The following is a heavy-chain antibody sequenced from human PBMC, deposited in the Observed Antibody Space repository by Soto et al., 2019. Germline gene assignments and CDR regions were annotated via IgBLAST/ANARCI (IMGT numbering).Heavy chain of an antibody. CDR3: ARGPQYYGSGSYWYFDL. CDR2: INPSGGST. CDR1: GYTFTSYY. Sequence: QVQLVQSGAEVKKPGASVKVSCKASGYTFTSYYMHWVRQAPGQGLEWMGIINPSGGSTSYAQKFQGRVTMTRDTSTSTVYMELSSLRSEDTVVYYCARGPQYYGSGSYWYFDLWGRGTLVTVSS. J-gene: IGHJ2*01. V-gene: IGHV1-46*01. D-gene: IGHD3-10*01.